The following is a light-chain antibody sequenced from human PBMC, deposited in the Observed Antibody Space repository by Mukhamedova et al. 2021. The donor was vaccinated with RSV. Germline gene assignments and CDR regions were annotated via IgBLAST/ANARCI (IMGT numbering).Light chain of an antibody. CDR2: SAS. Sequence: GKAPNLLIHSASILQSGVPSRFSGSGSGTDFTLSISSLQPEDFATYFCQASHRILAFTFGPGTKVDVK. CDR3: QASHRILAFT. V-gene: IGKV1-39*01. J-gene: IGKJ3*01.